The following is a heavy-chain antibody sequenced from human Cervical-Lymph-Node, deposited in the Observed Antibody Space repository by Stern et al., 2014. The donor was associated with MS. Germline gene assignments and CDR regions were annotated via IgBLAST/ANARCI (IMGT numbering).Heavy chain of an antibody. D-gene: IGHD3-9*01. CDR1: RFAFSGYA. CDR3: ATVVRYFDWLDY. CDR2: ISSGGDST. J-gene: IGHJ4*02. Sequence: EVQLVESGGGLVQPGGSLRLSCAASRFAFSGYAMSWVRQAPVKGLEWVSSISSGGDSTHYADSVKGRFTISRDNSKNILFLQMNSLRAEDTAVYYCATVVRYFDWLDYWGQGTLVTVSS. V-gene: IGHV3-23*04.